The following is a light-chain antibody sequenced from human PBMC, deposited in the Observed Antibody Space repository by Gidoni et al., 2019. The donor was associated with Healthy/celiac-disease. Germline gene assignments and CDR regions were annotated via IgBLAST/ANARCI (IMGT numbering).Light chain of an antibody. J-gene: IGLJ2*01. CDR2: DVI. CDR3: CSYAGSYTPVV. CDR1: SIDVGGYNY. V-gene: IGLV2-11*01. Sequence: QSALTQPRSVSGSPGQSVTISCTGTSIDVGGYNYVSWYQQHQGKAPKLMIYDVIKRPSGVPDRFSGSKSGNTASLTISGLQAEDEADYYCCSYAGSYTPVVFGGGTKLTVL.